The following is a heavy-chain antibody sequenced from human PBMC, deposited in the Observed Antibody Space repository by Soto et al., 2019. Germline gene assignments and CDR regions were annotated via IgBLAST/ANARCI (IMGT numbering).Heavy chain of an antibody. CDR1: GFTFRSYW. J-gene: IGHJ6*02. CDR2: INSDGSST. V-gene: IGHV3-74*01. Sequence: PGGSLRLSCAASGFTFRSYWMHWVRQAPGKGLVWVSHINSDGSSTNYADSVKGRFTISRDNAKNTLFLQMSSLSTEDTAVYYCARDETQTFRSFVHYYGVDVWGQGTTVTVPS. CDR3: ARDETQTFRSFVHYYGVDV. D-gene: IGHD3-10*01.